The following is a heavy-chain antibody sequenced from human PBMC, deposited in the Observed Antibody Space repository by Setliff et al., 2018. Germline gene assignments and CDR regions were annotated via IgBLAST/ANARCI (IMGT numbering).Heavy chain of an antibody. CDR1: GGTFSDYY. CDR3: ARGRNVAARLYDS. CDR2: IKHTGIT. D-gene: IGHD6-6*01. J-gene: IGHJ4*02. Sequence: PSETLSLTCAASGGTFSDYYWTWIRQPPGKGLEWIGEIKHTGITNYNPSLKSRVNILVDTSKNQFSLKLSSVTAADMAVYYCARGRNVAARLYDSWGQGTLVTVSS. V-gene: IGHV4-34*01.